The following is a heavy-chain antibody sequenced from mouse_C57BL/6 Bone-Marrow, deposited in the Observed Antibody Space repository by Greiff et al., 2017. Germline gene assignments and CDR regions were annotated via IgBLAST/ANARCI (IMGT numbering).Heavy chain of an antibody. Sequence: QVHVKQPGAELVKPGASVKLSCKASGYTFTSYCMHWVKQRPGQGLEWIGMIHPNSGSTNYNEKFKSKATLTVDKSSSTAYMQLSSLTSEDSAVYYCAKITTVVATGYDYWCQGTGLTVSA. CDR3: AKITTVVATGYDY. CDR1: GYTFTSYC. V-gene: IGHV1-64*01. CDR2: IHPNSGST. J-gene: IGHJ2*03. D-gene: IGHD1-1*01.